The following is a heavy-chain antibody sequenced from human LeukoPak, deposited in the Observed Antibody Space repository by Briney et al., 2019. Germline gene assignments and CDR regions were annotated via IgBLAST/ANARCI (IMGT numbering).Heavy chain of an antibody. V-gene: IGHV4-61*02. D-gene: IGHD3-22*01. CDR2: IYTSGSI. Sequence: SETLSLTCTVSGGSISSGSYYWSWIRQPAGKGLEWIGRIYTSGSINYNPSLKSRVTISVDTSKNQFSLKLSSVTAADTAVYYCARWPPYITMIVGVRDAFDIWGQGTMVTVSS. J-gene: IGHJ3*02. CDR1: GGSISSGSYY. CDR3: ARWPPYITMIVGVRDAFDI.